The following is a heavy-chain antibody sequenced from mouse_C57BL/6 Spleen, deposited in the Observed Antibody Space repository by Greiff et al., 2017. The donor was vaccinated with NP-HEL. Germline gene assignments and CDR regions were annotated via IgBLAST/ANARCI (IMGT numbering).Heavy chain of an antibody. V-gene: IGHV1-72*01. CDR3: ARKGYCASSYAYFDD. D-gene: IGHD1-1*01. J-gene: IGHJ1*03. CDR1: GYTFTSYW. CDR2: IDPSSGGT. Sequence: VQLKQSGAELVKPGASVKLSCKASGYTFTSYWMHWVKQRPGRGLEWIGRIDPSSGGTKYNEKFKGKATLTVDKPSSTAYMQLSSLTSEDSAIYYCARKGYCASSYAYFDDWGTGTTLTVSS.